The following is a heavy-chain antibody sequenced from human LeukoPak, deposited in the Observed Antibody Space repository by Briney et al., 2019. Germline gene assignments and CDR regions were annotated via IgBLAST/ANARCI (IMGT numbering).Heavy chain of an antibody. V-gene: IGHV4-34*01. J-gene: IGHJ4*02. CDR3: ARGSQSLGYCSGGSCRAKIFDY. Sequence: SETLSLTCAVYGGSISGYYWSWIRQPPGKGLEWIGEINHSGSTNYNPSLKSRVTISVDTSKNQFSLKLSSVTAADTAVYYCARGSQSLGYCSGGSCRAKIFDYWGQGTLVTVSS. CDR2: INHSGST. CDR1: GGSISGYY. D-gene: IGHD2-15*01.